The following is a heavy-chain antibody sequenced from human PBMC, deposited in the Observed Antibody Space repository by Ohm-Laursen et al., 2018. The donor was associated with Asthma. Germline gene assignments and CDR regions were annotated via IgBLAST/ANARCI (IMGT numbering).Heavy chain of an antibody. Sequence: SLRLSCTASGFTFSSYWMHWVRQAPGKGLVWVSRINSDGSSTSYADSVKGRFTISRDNAKNTLYLQMNSLRAEDTAVYYCARVALGYYGSGSYDYWGQGTLVTVSS. CDR3: ARVALGYYGSGSYDY. CDR1: GFTFSSYW. V-gene: IGHV3-74*01. J-gene: IGHJ4*02. D-gene: IGHD3-10*01. CDR2: INSDGSST.